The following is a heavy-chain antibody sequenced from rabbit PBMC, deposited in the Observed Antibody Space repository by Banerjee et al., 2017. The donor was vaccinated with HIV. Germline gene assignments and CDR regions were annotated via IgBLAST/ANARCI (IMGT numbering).Heavy chain of an antibody. D-gene: IGHD8-1*01. Sequence: QEQLKESGGGLVQPGGSLKLSCKTSGFDFSVYYMTWVRQAPGKGLEWIGYIDPVFGHTYYANWVNGRFTISKSSSTTVTLQMTSLTAADTATYFCARTHYSGASYFWLWGPGTLVTVS. CDR1: GFDFSVYYM. J-gene: IGHJ6*01. V-gene: IGHV1S39*01. CDR2: IDPVFGHT. CDR3: ARTHYSGASYFWL.